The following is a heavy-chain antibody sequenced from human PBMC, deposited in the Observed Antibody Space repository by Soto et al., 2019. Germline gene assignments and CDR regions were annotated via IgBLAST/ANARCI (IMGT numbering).Heavy chain of an antibody. Sequence: SVKVSCKASGGTFSSYAISWVRQAPGQGLEWMGGIIPIFGTANYAQKFQGRVTITADESTSTAYMELSSLRSEDTAVYYCARYVHGDYAWFDPWGQGTLVTVSS. J-gene: IGHJ5*02. D-gene: IGHD4-17*01. CDR2: IIPIFGTA. CDR1: GGTFSSYA. V-gene: IGHV1-69*13. CDR3: ARYVHGDYAWFDP.